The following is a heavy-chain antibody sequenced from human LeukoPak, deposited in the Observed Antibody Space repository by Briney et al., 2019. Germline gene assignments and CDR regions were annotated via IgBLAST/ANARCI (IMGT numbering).Heavy chain of an antibody. CDR2: IYYSGST. CDR1: GGSISSYY. J-gene: IGHJ4*02. V-gene: IGHV4-59*01. CDR3: AGDQGTSGDYGGLDY. D-gene: IGHD4-17*01. Sequence: SETLSLTCTVSGGSISSYYWSWIRQPPGKGLEWIGYIYYSGSTNYNPSLKSRVTISVDTSKNQFSLKLSSVTAADTAVYYCAGDQGTSGDYGGLDYWGQGTLVTVSS.